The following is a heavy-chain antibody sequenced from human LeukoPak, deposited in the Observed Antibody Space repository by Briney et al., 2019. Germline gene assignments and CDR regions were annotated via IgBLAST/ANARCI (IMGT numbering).Heavy chain of an antibody. J-gene: IGHJ4*02. CDR2: TYYRSKWFS. D-gene: IGHD4-11*01. Sequence: SQTLSLTCAISGDSVSSNTAAWNWIRQSPSRGFEWLGRTYYRSKWFSDYAVSVKSRITIDADTSKNQFSLQLNSVTPEDTAVYYCARKGTVTTPFDYWGQGILVTVSS. CDR1: GDSVSSNTAA. V-gene: IGHV6-1*01. CDR3: ARKGTVTTPFDY.